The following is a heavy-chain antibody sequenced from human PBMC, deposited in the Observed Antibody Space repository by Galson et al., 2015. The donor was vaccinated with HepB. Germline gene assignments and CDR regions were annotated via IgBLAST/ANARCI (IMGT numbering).Heavy chain of an antibody. CDR2: ITSSSLFT. CDR1: GLPLSDYY. D-gene: IGHD6-13*01. CDR3: VREGSRHGAYDV. J-gene: IGHJ3*01. Sequence: SLRLSCAASGLPLSDYYMNWVRQSPGKGLEWISYITSSSLFTEYADSVRGRFTISRDNGGNLLVLQAKGHTADDTGIYYCVREGSRHGAYDVWGRGAMVTVSA. V-gene: IGHV3-11*05.